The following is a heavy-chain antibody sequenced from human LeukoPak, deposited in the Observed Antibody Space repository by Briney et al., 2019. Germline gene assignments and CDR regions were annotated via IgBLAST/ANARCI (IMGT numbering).Heavy chain of an antibody. CDR1: GFTFNDYY. CDR3: ATDGAGFDT. Sequence: GGSLRLSCAASGFTFNDYYMSWIRQAPGKGLEWLSYINIRGTNTHYADSVKGRFTISRDNAKKSLYLEMNNLRAEDTAVYYCATDGAGFDTWGQGVLVTISS. CDR2: INIRGTNT. V-gene: IGHV3-11*01. J-gene: IGHJ5*02.